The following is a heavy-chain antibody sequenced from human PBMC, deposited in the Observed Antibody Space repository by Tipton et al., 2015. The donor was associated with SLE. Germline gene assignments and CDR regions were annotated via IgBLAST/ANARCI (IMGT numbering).Heavy chain of an antibody. J-gene: IGHJ6*03. D-gene: IGHD3-10*01. CDR1: GFTFSNYG. CDR3: AREGVSFGSGSYYYSFMDV. CDR2: VWYDGGNK. Sequence: SLRLSCAASGFTFSNYGTHWVRQAPGKGLEWVAVVWYDGGNKYYADSVKGRFTISRDNSENTLFLQMNSLRAEDTAVYYCAREGVSFGSGSYYYSFMDVWGKGATVTVSS. V-gene: IGHV3-33*08.